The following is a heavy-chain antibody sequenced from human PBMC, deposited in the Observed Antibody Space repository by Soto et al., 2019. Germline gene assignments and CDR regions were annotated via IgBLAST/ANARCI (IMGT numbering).Heavy chain of an antibody. J-gene: IGHJ4*02. CDR2: IYSGGSI. D-gene: IGHD7-27*01. V-gene: IGHV4-30-4*01. Sequence: QVQLQESGPGLVKPSQTLSLTCIVSGGSISNVNDCWSWIRQRPDKGLEWIGHIYSGGSIYNNPSLTXRXTXSXXTSKNQFSLQLSSVSAADTAVYYWARGPSGDKVDYWGQGTLVTVSS. CDR1: GGSISNVNDC. CDR3: ARGPSGDKVDY.